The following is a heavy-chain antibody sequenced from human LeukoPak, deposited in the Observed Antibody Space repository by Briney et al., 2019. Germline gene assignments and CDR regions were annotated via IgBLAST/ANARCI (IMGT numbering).Heavy chain of an antibody. J-gene: IGHJ4*02. CDR2: IISIFGTA. D-gene: IGHD6-19*01. Sequence: ASVKVSCKASGGTFSSYAISWVRQAPGQGLEWMGGIISIFGTANYAQKFQGRVTITADESTSTAYMELSSLRSEDTAVYYCARNKPGGWYGDYWGQGTLVTVSS. CDR3: ARNKPGGWYGDY. CDR1: GGTFSSYA. V-gene: IGHV1-69*01.